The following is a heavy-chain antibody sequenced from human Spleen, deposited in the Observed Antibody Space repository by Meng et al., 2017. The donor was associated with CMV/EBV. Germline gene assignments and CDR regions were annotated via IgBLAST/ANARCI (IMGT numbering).Heavy chain of an antibody. J-gene: IGHJ5*02. CDR2: IYTSGST. CDR3: ARGPFSFDP. D-gene: IGHD1-1*01. CDR1: GGHLSSYY. Sequence: GTGLVKPSETLSLTYMRSGGHLSSYYWSCIRPPAVKGLGWIGRIYTSGSTNYNPSLKSRVTMSVDTSKNQFSLKLSSVTAADTAVYYCARGPFSFDPWGQGTLVTVSS. V-gene: IGHV4-4*07.